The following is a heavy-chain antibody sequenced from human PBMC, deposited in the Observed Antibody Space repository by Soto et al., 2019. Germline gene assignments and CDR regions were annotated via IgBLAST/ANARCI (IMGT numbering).Heavy chain of an antibody. CDR1: GGSISSADYY. CDR3: ARDRRGVSHGMDV. Sequence: PSETLSLTCTVSGGSISSADYYWSWIRQPPGKGLEWIGYIYYSGSTYYNPSLKSRVTISVDTSKNQFSLKLSSVTAADTAVYYCARDRRGVSHGMDVWGQGTTVTVSS. D-gene: IGHD3-10*01. CDR2: IYYSGST. V-gene: IGHV4-30-4*01. J-gene: IGHJ6*02.